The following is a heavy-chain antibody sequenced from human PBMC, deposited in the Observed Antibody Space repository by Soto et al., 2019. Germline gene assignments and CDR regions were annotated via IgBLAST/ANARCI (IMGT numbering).Heavy chain of an antibody. D-gene: IGHD2-15*01. Sequence: GGSLRLSCAASGFTFSSYAMSWVRQAPGKGLEWVSAISGSGGSTYYADSVKGRFTISRDNSKNTLYLQMNSLRAEDTAVYYCAKDRCSGGSCYRGAFDIWGQGTMVTVSS. CDR3: AKDRCSGGSCYRGAFDI. CDR1: GFTFSSYA. V-gene: IGHV3-23*01. J-gene: IGHJ3*02. CDR2: ISGSGGST.